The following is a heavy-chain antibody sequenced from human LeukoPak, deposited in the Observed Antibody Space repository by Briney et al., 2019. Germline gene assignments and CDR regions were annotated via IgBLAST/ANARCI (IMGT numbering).Heavy chain of an antibody. V-gene: IGHV1-46*01. D-gene: IGHD3-10*01. CDR3: ARVGPYYYGSGSSSYYYMDV. CDR1: GYTFTSYY. CDR2: INPSGGST. Sequence: ASVKVSCKASGYTFTSYYMHWVRQAPGQGLEWMGIINPSGGSTSYAQKFQGRVTMTRDMSTSTVYMELSSLRSDDTAVYYCARVGPYYYGSGSSSYYYMDVWGKGTTVTISS. J-gene: IGHJ6*03.